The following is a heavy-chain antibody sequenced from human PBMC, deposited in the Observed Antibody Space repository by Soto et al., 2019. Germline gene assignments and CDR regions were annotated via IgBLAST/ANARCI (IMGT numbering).Heavy chain of an antibody. CDR1: GVTFSSYD. Sequence: GGSLRLSCAASGVTFSSYDMHWVRQATGKGLEWVSAIGTAGDTYYPGSVKGRFTISRENAKNSLYLQMNSLRAGDTAVYYCARGQLGIFDYYYYMDVWGKGTTVTVSS. D-gene: IGHD6-6*01. J-gene: IGHJ6*03. V-gene: IGHV3-13*01. CDR3: ARGQLGIFDYYYYMDV. CDR2: IGTAGDT.